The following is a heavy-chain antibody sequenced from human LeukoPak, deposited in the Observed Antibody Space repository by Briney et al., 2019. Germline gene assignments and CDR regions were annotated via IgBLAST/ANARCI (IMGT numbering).Heavy chain of an antibody. J-gene: IGHJ4*02. CDR2: ISSDGTDK. CDR3: ARESYSSGYYYDY. CDR1: GFPFSAYV. Sequence: GGSLRLSCEASGFPFSAYVMHWVRQAPGKGLEWVALISSDGTDKNYTDSVKGRFTISRDNAKNSLYLQMNSLRAEDTAVYYCARESYSSGYYYDYWGQGTLVTVSS. V-gene: IGHV3-30*04. D-gene: IGHD3-22*01.